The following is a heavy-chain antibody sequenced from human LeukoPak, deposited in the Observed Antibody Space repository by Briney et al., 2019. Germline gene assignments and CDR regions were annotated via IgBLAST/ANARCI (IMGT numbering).Heavy chain of an antibody. V-gene: IGHV3-11*06. CDR2: ISSSTSYT. CDR3: ARGYQLLSN. J-gene: IGHJ4*02. Sequence: GGSLRLSCAASGFTFSDYYMSWIRQAPGKGLEWVSYISSSTSYTDYADSVKGRFTISRDNAKNSLYLQMSSLRAEDTAVFYCARGYQLLSNWGQGTLVTVSS. CDR1: GFTFSDYY. D-gene: IGHD2-2*01.